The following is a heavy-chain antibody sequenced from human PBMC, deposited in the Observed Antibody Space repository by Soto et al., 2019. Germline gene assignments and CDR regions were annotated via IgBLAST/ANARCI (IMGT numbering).Heavy chain of an antibody. Sequence: GGSLRLSCEASGFTFNNYAIAWVRQAPGKGLEWVSGITSSGAAYYADSVKGRFTISRDNSKNTLYLQMNSLRAEDTAVYSCGKGKSSGSACYLGPWRQGTRFTVCS. V-gene: IGHV3-23*01. D-gene: IGHD2-15*01. CDR3: GKGKSSGSACYLGP. CDR1: GFTFNNYA. CDR2: ITSSGAA. J-gene: IGHJ5*02.